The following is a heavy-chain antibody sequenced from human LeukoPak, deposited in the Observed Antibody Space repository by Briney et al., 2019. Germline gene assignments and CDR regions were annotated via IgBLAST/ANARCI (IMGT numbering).Heavy chain of an antibody. Sequence: SETLSLTCTVSGGSISSGGYYWTWNWIRQHPGKGPEWIGYVYYSGETDYNPSLKSRATISVETSKNRFSLKLSSVTAADTAVYYCARNNGQSAYDGRWYFNLWGRGTLVTVSS. CDR3: ARNNGQSAYDGRWYFNL. D-gene: IGHD5-12*01. V-gene: IGHV4-31*03. CDR2: VYYSGET. J-gene: IGHJ2*01. CDR1: GGSISSGGYY.